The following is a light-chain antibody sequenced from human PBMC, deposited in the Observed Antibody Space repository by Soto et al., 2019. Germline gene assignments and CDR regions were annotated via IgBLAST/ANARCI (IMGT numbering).Light chain of an antibody. CDR1: QSVSSSN. Sequence: ETVLTQSPGTLSLSPGQRATLSCRASQSVSSSNLAWYQQKPGQAPRLLIYGASSRATGIPDRFSGSGSGTDFTLTISGLEPEDFAVYFCQQYVGSGPVTCGGGTKVEVK. CDR2: GAS. V-gene: IGKV3-20*01. J-gene: IGKJ4*01. CDR3: QQYVGSGPVT.